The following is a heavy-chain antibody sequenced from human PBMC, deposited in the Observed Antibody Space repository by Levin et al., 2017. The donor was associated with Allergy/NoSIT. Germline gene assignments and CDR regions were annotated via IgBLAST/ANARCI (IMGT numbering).Heavy chain of an antibody. D-gene: IGHD2-15*01. CDR2: IRQDGSDK. J-gene: IGHJ5*02. Sequence: GASVKVSCAASGFTFTDYWMTWVRQAPGKGLEWVANIRQDGSDKYYVDSVKGRFTISRDNAKNSLYLQMNSLRAEDTAVYYCVRYIVVVAAAYNWFDAWGQGTLVTVSS. CDR1: GFTFTDYW. CDR3: VRYIVVVAAAYNWFDA. V-gene: IGHV3-7*01.